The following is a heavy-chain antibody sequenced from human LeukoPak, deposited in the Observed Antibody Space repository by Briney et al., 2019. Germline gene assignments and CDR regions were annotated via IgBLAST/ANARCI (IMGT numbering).Heavy chain of an antibody. J-gene: IGHJ3*02. Sequence: SETLSLTCTVSGGSISSYYWSWIRQPAGKGREGIGRIYTSGSTNYNPSLKSRVTMSVDTSKNQFSLKLSSVTAADTAVYYCARILGGLQGYDAFDIWGQGTMVTVSS. D-gene: IGHD3-16*01. CDR1: GGSISSYY. CDR3: ARILGGLQGYDAFDI. CDR2: IYTSGST. V-gene: IGHV4-4*07.